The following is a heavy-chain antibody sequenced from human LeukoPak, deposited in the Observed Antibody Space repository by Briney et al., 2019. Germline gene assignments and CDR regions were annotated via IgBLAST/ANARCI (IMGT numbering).Heavy chain of an antibody. V-gene: IGHV3-7*01. CDR3: ARDPPVGY. CDR1: GFTFYSYW. CDR2: IKQDGSEK. J-gene: IGHJ4*02. D-gene: IGHD1-26*01. Sequence: GGPLTLSCAASGFTFYSYWMSGPRKAPGGGVEWVANIKQDGSEKYYVDSVKGRFTISRDNAKNSLYLQMNSLRAEDTAVYYCARDPPVGYWGQGTLVTVSS.